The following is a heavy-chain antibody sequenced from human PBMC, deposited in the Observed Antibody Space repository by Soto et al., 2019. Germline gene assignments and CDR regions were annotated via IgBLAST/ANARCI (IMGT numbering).Heavy chain of an antibody. CDR2: ISSSSSYI. CDR3: ARGGGYCSSTSCPIDS. Sequence: GGSLRLSCAASEFTFSLHSMNWVRQAPGKGLEWVSSISSSSSYIYYVDSVKGRFTISRDNAKNSLYLQMNSLRVEDTAVYYCARGGGYCSSTSCPIDSWGQGTLVTVSS. J-gene: IGHJ4*02. CDR1: EFTFSLHS. V-gene: IGHV3-21*01. D-gene: IGHD2-2*01.